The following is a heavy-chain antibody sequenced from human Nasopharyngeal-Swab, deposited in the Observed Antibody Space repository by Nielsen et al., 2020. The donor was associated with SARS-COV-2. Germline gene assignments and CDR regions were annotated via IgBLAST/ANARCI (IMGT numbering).Heavy chain of an antibody. CDR2: INPNSGGT. D-gene: IGHD3-22*01. V-gene: IGHV1-2*02. Sequence: ASVKVSCKASGYTFTGYYMQWVRQAPGQGLEWMGWINPNSGGTNYAQKFQGRVTLTRDTSISTAYMELSRLRSDDTAVYYCAREVYDHYFDSSAYWRAFDIWGQGTMVTVSS. CDR3: AREVYDHYFDSSAYWRAFDI. CDR1: GYTFTGYY. J-gene: IGHJ3*02.